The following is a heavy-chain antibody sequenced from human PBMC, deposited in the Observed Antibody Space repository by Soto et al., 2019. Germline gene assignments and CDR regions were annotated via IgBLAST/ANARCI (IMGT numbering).Heavy chain of an antibody. CDR3: ARAPLVVVASNWFAP. CDR2: INHSGST. CDR1: GGSFSGYY. V-gene: IGHV4-34*01. J-gene: IGHJ5*02. Sequence: QVQLQQWGAGLLKPSETLSLTCAVYGGSFSGYYWSWIRQPPGKGLEWIGEINHSGSTNYNPSLKSRVTIAVDTSKNQCSRKLSSVTAADTAVYYCARAPLVVVASNWFAPWGQGTLVTVSS. D-gene: IGHD2-15*01.